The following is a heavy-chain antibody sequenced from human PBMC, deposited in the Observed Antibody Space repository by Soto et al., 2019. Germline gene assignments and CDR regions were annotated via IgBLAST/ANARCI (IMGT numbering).Heavy chain of an antibody. J-gene: IGHJ4*02. Sequence: QVQLVQSGAEVRKPGSSVKVSCKASGGTFTSYAISWVRRAPGQGLEWIGGIIPLFGTPDYAQKFQGRVTIAADESTTTAYLERKTLRSEDTALDYCATEGDIVGATARQGLEDWGQGTVVTVSS. V-gene: IGHV1-69*01. CDR1: GGTFTSYA. CDR2: IIPLFGTP. CDR3: ATEGDIVGATARQGLED. D-gene: IGHD1-26*01.